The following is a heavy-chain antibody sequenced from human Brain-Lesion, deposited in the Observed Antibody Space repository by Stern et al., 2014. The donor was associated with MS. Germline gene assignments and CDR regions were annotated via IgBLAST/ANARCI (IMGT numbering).Heavy chain of an antibody. CDR1: GYIFTGYY. V-gene: IGHV1-2*02. CDR2: INPNTGGT. Sequence: QLVQSRAEVKKPGASVKVSCKTSGYIFTGYYIHWVRQAPGQGLEWMAWINPNTGGTKYAQKFQGRVTMSRDTSISTAYVELSSLTSDDTAVYYCARDQRGITIFGVVTDYYYLGMDVWGQGTTVTVSS. J-gene: IGHJ6*02. CDR3: ARDQRGITIFGVVTDYYYLGMDV. D-gene: IGHD3-3*01.